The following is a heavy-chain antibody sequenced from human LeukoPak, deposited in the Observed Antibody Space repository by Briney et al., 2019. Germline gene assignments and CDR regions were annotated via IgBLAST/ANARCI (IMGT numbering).Heavy chain of an antibody. D-gene: IGHD2-15*01. CDR3: AKDIGGLPSA. CDR1: GITLTNYG. CDR2: ISGSGGST. Sequence: GGSLRLSCAVSGITLTNYGMSWVRQAPGKGLEWVSAISGSGGSTYYADSVKGRFTISRDNSKNTLYLQMNSLRAEDTAVYYCAKDIGGLPSAWGQGTLVTVSS. V-gene: IGHV3-23*01. J-gene: IGHJ5*02.